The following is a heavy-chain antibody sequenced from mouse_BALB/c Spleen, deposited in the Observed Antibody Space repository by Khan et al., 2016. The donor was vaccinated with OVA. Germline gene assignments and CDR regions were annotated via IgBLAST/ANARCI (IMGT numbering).Heavy chain of an antibody. V-gene: IGHV1-4*01. CDR3: VRDRAYYRNDGWFAY. J-gene: IGHJ3*01. CDR1: GYTFTSYT. Sequence: QVQLKQSGAELARPGASVKMSCKASGYTFTSYTIHWIKQRPGQGLEWIGYINPNNGYTNYNQKFKDKATLTTDKSSTTAYLQLSSLTSDDSAVYNGVRDRAYYRNDGWFAYWGQGTLVTVSA. D-gene: IGHD2-14*01. CDR2: INPNNGYT.